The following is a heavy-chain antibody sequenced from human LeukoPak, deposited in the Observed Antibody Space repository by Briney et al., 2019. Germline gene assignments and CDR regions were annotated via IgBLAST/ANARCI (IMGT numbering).Heavy chain of an antibody. CDR1: GGSFSGYY. D-gene: IGHD6-13*01. V-gene: IGHV4-34*01. Sequence: SETLSLTCAVYGGSFSGYYWSWIRQPPGKGLEWIGEINHSGSTNYNPSLKSRVTISVDTSKNQFSLKLSSVTAADTAVYNCASGGYSWGQGTLVTVSS. J-gene: IGHJ4*02. CDR2: INHSGST. CDR3: ASGGYS.